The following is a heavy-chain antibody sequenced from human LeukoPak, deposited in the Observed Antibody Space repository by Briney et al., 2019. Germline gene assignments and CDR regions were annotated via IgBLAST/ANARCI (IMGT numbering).Heavy chain of an antibody. CDR2: IDPSDSYT. J-gene: IGHJ1*01. V-gene: IGHV5-10-1*01. D-gene: IGHD5-24*01. Sequence: GESLKISCKGSGYSFTSYWISWVRQMPGKGLEWMGRIDPSDSYTNYSPSFQGHITISADKSISTAYLQWSSLKASDTAMYYCARLGDGYNSHFQHWGQGTLVTVSS. CDR3: ARLGDGYNSHFQH. CDR1: GYSFTSYW.